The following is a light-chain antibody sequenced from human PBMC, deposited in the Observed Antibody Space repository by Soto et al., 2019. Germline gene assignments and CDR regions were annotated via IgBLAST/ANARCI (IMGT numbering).Light chain of an antibody. J-gene: IGLJ3*02. CDR2: QDS. Sequence: SYELTQPPSVSVSPGQTASITCSGDKLGDKYACWYQQKPGQSPVLVIYQDSKRPSGIPERFSGSISGNTATLTISGTQAMDEADYYCQAWDSSTLRVFGGGTKLTVL. CDR1: KLGDKY. V-gene: IGLV3-1*01. CDR3: QAWDSSTLRV.